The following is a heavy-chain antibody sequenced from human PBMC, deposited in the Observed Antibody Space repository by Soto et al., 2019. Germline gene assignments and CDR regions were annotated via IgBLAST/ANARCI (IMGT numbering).Heavy chain of an antibody. CDR3: VRDFLGVTASWVGFDI. CDR1: GFTVSNSF. CDR2: IKNSAGT. D-gene: IGHD2-21*02. J-gene: IGHJ3*02. Sequence: DVQLVESGGDLVQPGGSLRLSCGASGFTVSNSFMSWVRQAPGEGLEWVSIIKNSAGTDYADSVRGRFIISTDNSKNTVYLQMNSLRVEDTAVYYCVRDFLGVTASWVGFDIWGQGTKVTVSS. V-gene: IGHV3-66*01.